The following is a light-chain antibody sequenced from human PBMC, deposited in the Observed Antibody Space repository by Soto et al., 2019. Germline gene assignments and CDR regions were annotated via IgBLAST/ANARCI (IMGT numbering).Light chain of an antibody. CDR3: QHYSDRPLT. CDR2: GAS. CDR1: QSVANSY. J-gene: IGKJ4*01. V-gene: IGKV3-15*01. Sequence: EIVMTQSPVTLSVSPGERATLSCRASQSVANSYLAWYQQKPGQAPRLLIFGASTRAAGIPARFSGSGSGTEFTLTISSLQSEDFAVYYCQHYSDRPLTFGGGTKVEIK.